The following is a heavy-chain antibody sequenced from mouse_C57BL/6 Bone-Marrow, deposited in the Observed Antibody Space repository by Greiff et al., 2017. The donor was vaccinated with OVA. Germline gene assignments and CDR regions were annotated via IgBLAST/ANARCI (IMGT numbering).Heavy chain of an antibody. V-gene: IGHV10-1*01. J-gene: IGHJ4*01. D-gene: IGHD2-2*01. CDR2: IRSKSNNYAT. CDR3: VRNQRDYGYDEGAYYAMDY. Sequence: GGGLVQPKGSLKLSCAASGFSFNPYALNWVRQAPGKGLEWVARIRSKSNNYATYYADSVKDRSTIPRDDSESMLYLQMNNLKTEDTDMYYSVRNQRDYGYDEGAYYAMDYWGQGTSVTVSS. CDR1: GFSFNPYA.